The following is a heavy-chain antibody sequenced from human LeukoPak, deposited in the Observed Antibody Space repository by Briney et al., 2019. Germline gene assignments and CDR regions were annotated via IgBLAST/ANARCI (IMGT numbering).Heavy chain of an antibody. J-gene: IGHJ4*02. D-gene: IGHD6-13*01. CDR1: GSTFTTYW. CDR3: ARHGVGSSWFGFDY. CDR2: IYPGDSDP. V-gene: IGHV5-51*01. Sequence: GESLKISCKGSGSTFTTYWIGWVRPMPGKGPEWMGIIYPGDSDPRYSPSFQGQVTISADKSISTAYLQWSSLKASDTAMYYCARHGVGSSWFGFDYWGQGTLVTVSS.